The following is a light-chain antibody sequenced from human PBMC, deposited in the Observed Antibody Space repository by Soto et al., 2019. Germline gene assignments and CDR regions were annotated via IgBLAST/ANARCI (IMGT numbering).Light chain of an antibody. CDR3: MQGTHWPWT. CDR2: EVS. Sequence: DVVMTQSPLSLPVTLGQPASISCRSSQSLIHSDGNTYLSWFQQRPGQSPRRLIYEVSDRESGVPDRFTGSGSSNDFTLKISRVEAEDVGVYYCMQGTHWPWTFGQGTEVEIK. CDR1: QSLIHSDGNTY. V-gene: IGKV2-30*02. J-gene: IGKJ1*01.